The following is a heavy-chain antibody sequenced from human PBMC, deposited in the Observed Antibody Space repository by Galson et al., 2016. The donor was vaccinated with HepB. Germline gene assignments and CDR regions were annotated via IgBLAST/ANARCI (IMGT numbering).Heavy chain of an antibody. D-gene: IGHD3-10*01. J-gene: IGHJ4*02. V-gene: IGHV1-46*01. CDR1: GYTFTSYY. CDR2: INPSGGST. Sequence: SVKVSCKASGYTFTSYYMHWVRQAPGQGLEWMGIINPSGGSTSYAKKFQGRVTMTRDTSTSTVYMELSSRRSEDTAVYYCARDGSDYYGSGSYYRALPIDYWGPGTPVTVSA. CDR3: ARDGSDYYGSGSYYRALPIDY.